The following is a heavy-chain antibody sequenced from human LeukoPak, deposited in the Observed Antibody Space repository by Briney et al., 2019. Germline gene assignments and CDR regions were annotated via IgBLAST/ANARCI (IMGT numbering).Heavy chain of an antibody. Sequence: SETLSLTCAVSGGSISSSNWWSWVRQPPGKGLEWIGEIYHSGSTNYNPSLKSRVTISVDKSKNQFSLKLSSVTAADTAVYYCAGVLKTGVLGYDYWGQGTLVTVSS. D-gene: IGHD2-8*02. J-gene: IGHJ4*02. CDR2: IYHSGST. V-gene: IGHV4-4*02. CDR3: AGVLKTGVLGYDY. CDR1: GGSISSSNW.